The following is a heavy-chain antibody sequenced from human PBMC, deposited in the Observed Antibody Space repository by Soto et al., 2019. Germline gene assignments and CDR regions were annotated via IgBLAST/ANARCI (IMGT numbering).Heavy chain of an antibody. CDR3: ARHRALNWFDP. CDR2: MYYSGST. Sequence: SETLSLTCTVSGDSISSSYWSWIRQPPGKGLEWIGYMYYSGSTSYNPSLNSRVTLSVDTSKNQFLLKLSFVTAADTAVYYCARHRALNWFDPWAQRTLVTVSS. J-gene: IGHJ5*02. CDR1: GDSISSSY. V-gene: IGHV4-59*08.